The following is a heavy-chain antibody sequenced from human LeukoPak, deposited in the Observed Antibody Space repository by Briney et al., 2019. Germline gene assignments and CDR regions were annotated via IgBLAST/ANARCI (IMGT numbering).Heavy chain of an antibody. Sequence: SETLSLTCSASGGSISTCSYYWGWIRQPPGMGLEWIGTIHYSGSTNYSPSLKSRVTMSIDTSKNQFSLRLSSVTAADTAVYYCAKHESLIAFDVWGQGTMVTVSS. CDR1: GGSISTCSYY. J-gene: IGHJ3*01. CDR3: AKHESLIAFDV. V-gene: IGHV4-39*01. CDR2: IHYSGST.